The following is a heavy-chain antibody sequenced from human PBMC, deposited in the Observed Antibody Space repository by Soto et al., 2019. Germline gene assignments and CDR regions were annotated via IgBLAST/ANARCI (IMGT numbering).Heavy chain of an antibody. CDR3: VKYRKGRGMTTIHYFDS. D-gene: IGHD4-17*01. CDR2: ISSNSATI. CDR1: GFIADDYA. Sequence: EVQLVESGGGLVQPGRSLRLSCVASGFIADDYAMHWVRQAPGKGLEWVSGISSNSATINYANSVKGRFTISRDNAKNSLFLQMTSRRPQHTAFYYFVKYRKGRGMTTIHYFDSWRQGTLVTVSS. V-gene: IGHV3-9*02. J-gene: IGHJ4*02.